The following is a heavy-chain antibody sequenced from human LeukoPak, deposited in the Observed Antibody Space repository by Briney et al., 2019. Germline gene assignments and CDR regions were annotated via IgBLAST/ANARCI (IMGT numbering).Heavy chain of an antibody. Sequence: TSETLSLTCTVSGGSISTYHWSWIRQPPGKGLEWIGYIYTSGSTNYNPSLKSRVTISVDKSKNQFSLNLSSVTAGDTAVYYCARLVRGAAAGFDPWGQGTLVTVSS. CDR2: IYTSGST. CDR3: ARLVRGAAAGFDP. CDR1: GGSISTYH. V-gene: IGHV4-4*09. J-gene: IGHJ5*02. D-gene: IGHD6-13*01.